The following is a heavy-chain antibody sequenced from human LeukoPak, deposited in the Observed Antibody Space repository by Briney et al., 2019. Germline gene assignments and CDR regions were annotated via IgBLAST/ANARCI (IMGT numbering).Heavy chain of an antibody. Sequence: PSETLSLTCTVSGGSISSYYWSWIRQPAGKGLEWIGRICTSGSTNYNPSLKSRVTMSVHTSKNQFSLKLSSVTAADTAVYYCAREKRQQLSRGYGMDVWGQGTTVTVSS. V-gene: IGHV4-4*07. D-gene: IGHD6-13*01. CDR1: GGSISSYY. CDR2: ICTSGST. CDR3: AREKRQQLSRGYGMDV. J-gene: IGHJ6*02.